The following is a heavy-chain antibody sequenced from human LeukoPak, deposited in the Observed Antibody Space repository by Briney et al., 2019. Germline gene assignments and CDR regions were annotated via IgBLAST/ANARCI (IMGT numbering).Heavy chain of an antibody. V-gene: IGHV1-69*02. CDR1: GGTFSSYT. D-gene: IGHD3-10*01. Sequence: SVKVSCKASGGTFSSYTISWVRQAPGQGLEWMGRIIPILGEPDYAQKFQGRVTITADMSTRTAYMELSSLRSEDTAVYYCARKGGLGTYGIFDYWGQGTLVTVSS. CDR2: IIPILGEP. CDR3: ARKGGLGTYGIFDY. J-gene: IGHJ4*02.